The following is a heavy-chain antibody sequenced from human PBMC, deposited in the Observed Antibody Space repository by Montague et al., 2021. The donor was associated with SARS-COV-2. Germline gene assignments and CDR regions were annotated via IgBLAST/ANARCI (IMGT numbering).Heavy chain of an antibody. Sequence: SETLSLTCTVSGGSISSYYWSWIRQSPGKGLEWIGYIYYSGSTNYNPSLKSRVTISVDTSKNQFSLKLSSVTAADTAVYYCARAPYYGPGKPYQFDYWGRGTLVTVSS. CDR1: GGSISSYY. D-gene: IGHD3-10*01. V-gene: IGHV4-59*01. J-gene: IGHJ4*02. CDR2: IYYSGST. CDR3: ARAPYYGPGKPYQFDY.